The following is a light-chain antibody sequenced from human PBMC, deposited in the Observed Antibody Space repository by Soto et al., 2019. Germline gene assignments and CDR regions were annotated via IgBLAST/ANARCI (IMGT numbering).Light chain of an antibody. CDR2: GAS. CDR1: HSISTN. Sequence: EIVMTQSPATPSLSPGERASLPCRASHSISTNLAWYQQKPGQAPRLLIYGASTRATGIPARFSGSGSETEFTLTISSLQSEDFEVYYCQQYNNWPRTFGQGTKVDIK. CDR3: QQYNNWPRT. J-gene: IGKJ1*01. V-gene: IGKV3-15*01.